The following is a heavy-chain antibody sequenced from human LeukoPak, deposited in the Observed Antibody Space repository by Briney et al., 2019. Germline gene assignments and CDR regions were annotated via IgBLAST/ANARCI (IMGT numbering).Heavy chain of an antibody. V-gene: IGHV3-43*01. D-gene: IGHD5-24*01. Sequence: GGSLRLSCAASGFTFDDYTMHWVRQAPGKGLEWVSLISWDGGSTYYADSVKGRFTISRDNSKNSLYLQMNSLRTEDTALYYCAKDMGDGHRLGFDYWGQGTLVTVSS. CDR3: AKDMGDGHRLGFDY. CDR2: ISWDGGST. J-gene: IGHJ4*02. CDR1: GFTFDDYT.